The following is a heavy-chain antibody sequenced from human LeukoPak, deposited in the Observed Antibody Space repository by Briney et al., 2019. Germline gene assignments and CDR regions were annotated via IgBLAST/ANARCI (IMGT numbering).Heavy chain of an antibody. J-gene: IGHJ5*02. CDR1: GGSISSGSYY. CDR2: IYTSGST. V-gene: IGHV4-61*02. Sequence: PSQTLSLTCTVSGGSISSGSYYWSWIRQPAGKGLEWIGRIYTSGSTNYNPSLKSRATISVDTSKNQFSLKLSSVTAADTAVYYCARGYNWFDPWGQGTLVTVSS. CDR3: ARGYNWFDP.